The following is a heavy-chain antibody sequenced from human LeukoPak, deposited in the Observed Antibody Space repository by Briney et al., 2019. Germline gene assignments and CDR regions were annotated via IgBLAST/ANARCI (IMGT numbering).Heavy chain of an antibody. CDR1: GFTFSNYG. D-gene: IGHD6-13*01. Sequence: PGGSLRLSCAASGFTFSNYGMHWVRQAPGKGLGWVAVIWYDGSNKYYADSVKGRFTISRDNSKNTLYLQMNSLRAEDTAVYYCASLRRTKAAAEAFDIWGQGTMVTVSS. CDR2: IWYDGSNK. J-gene: IGHJ3*02. V-gene: IGHV3-33*01. CDR3: ASLRRTKAAAEAFDI.